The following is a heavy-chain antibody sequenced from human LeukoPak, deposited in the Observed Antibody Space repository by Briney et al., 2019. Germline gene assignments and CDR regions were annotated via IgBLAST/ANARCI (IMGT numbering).Heavy chain of an antibody. CDR2: IKQDGSEK. D-gene: IGHD6-13*01. CDR1: GFTFSSYW. Sequence: PGGSLRLSCAASGFTFSSYWMSWVRRAPGKGLEWVANIKQDGSEKYYVDSVKGRFTISRDNAKNSLYLQMNSLRAEDTAVYYCARDSAAAGIAAAHDYWGQGTLVTVSS. J-gene: IGHJ4*02. V-gene: IGHV3-7*01. CDR3: ARDSAAAGIAAAHDY.